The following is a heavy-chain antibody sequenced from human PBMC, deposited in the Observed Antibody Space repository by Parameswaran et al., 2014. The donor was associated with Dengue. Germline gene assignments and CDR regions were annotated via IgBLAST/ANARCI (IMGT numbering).Heavy chain of an antibody. Sequence: SWVRQAPGQGLEWMGWISPYNGNTNYAQKLQGRVTMTTDTSTSTSHMELRSLRSDDTAVYYCARGGYCSGGSCEGYFDYWGQGTLVTVSS. V-gene: IGHV1-18*01. D-gene: IGHD2-15*01. CDR2: ISPYNGNT. J-gene: IGHJ4*02. CDR3: ARGGYCSGGSCEGYFDY.